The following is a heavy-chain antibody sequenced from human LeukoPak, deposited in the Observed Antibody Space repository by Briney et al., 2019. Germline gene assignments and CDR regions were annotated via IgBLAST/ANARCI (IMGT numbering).Heavy chain of an antibody. V-gene: IGHV4-4*02. CDR2: IYHSGST. D-gene: IGHD3-9*01. CDR1: GGSISSSNW. CDR3: ARDLGYDILTGYTDY. J-gene: IGHJ4*02. Sequence: SGTLSLTCAVSGGSISSSNWWSWVRQPPGKGLEWIGEIYHSGSTNYNPSLKSRVTISVDKSKNQFSLKLSSVTAADTAVYYCARDLGYDILTGYTDYWGQGTLVTVSS.